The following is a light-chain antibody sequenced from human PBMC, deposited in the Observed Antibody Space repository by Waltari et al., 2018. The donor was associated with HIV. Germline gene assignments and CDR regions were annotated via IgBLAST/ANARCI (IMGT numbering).Light chain of an antibody. CDR1: SSDVGGYNY. V-gene: IGLV2-14*01. Sequence: QSALTQPASVSGSPGQSITIPCTGTSSDVGGYNYFPWYQQHPGKAPKPMIYEVSNRPSGVSNRFSGSKSGNTASLTISGLQAEDEADYYCSSYTSSSTPRVVFGGGTKLTVL. J-gene: IGLJ2*01. CDR2: EVS. CDR3: SSYTSSSTPRVV.